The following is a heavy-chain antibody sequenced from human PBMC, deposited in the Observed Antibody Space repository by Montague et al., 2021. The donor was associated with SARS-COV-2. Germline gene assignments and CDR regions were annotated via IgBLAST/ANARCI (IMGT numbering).Heavy chain of an antibody. J-gene: IGHJ4*02. CDR3: ARHPTTVTTFH. CDR2: IFYTGTI. D-gene: IGHD4-17*01. V-gene: IGHV4-39*01. CDR1: GDPITSIIHY. Sequence: SETLSLTCTVSGDPITSIIHYWGWIRQPPGKGLEWIASIFYTGTIYYNPSLKSRVTMSLDTSKSQFSLNLTSVTAADTVVYFCARHPTTVTTFHWGQGSLVTVSS.